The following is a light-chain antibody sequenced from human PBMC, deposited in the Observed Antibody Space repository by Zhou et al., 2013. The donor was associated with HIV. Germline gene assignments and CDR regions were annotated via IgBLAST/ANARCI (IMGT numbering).Light chain of an antibody. CDR3: QQLNSYPLT. Sequence: DIQLTQSPSFLSASVGDRVTITCRASQGISSYLAWYQQKPGKAPKLLIYAASTLQSGVPSRFSGSGSGTEFTLTISSLQPEDFATYYCQQLNSYPLTFGRRDRRWRIK. V-gene: IGKV1-9*01. J-gene: IGKJ4*01. CDR2: AAS. CDR1: QGISSY.